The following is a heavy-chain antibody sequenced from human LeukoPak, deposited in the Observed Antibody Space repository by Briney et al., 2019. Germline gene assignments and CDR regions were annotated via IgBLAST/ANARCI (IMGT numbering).Heavy chain of an antibody. CDR1: GGSISSSSYY. D-gene: IGHD6-6*01. CDR2: IYYSGST. CDR3: ARHTESIAARLSQVYAFDI. Sequence: SESLSLTCTVSGGSISSSSYYWGWIRQPPGKGLEWIGSIYYSGSTYYNPSLKSRVTISVDTSKNQFSLKLSSVTAADTAVYYCARHTESIAARLSQVYAFDIWGQGTMVTVSS. V-gene: IGHV4-39*01. J-gene: IGHJ3*02.